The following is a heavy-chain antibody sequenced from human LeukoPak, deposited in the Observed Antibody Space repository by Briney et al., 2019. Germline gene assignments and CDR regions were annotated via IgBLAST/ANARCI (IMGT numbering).Heavy chain of an antibody. J-gene: IGHJ4*02. Sequence: ASETLSLTCTVSGGSISSYYWSWIRQPAGKGLEWIGRIHTSGSTNYNPSLKSRVTMSADTSKNQFSLKLSTVTAADTAVYYCARGRYYYDSSGYHFDYWGQGTLVTVSS. CDR2: IHTSGST. V-gene: IGHV4-4*07. D-gene: IGHD3-22*01. CDR3: ARGRYYYDSSGYHFDY. CDR1: GGSISSYY.